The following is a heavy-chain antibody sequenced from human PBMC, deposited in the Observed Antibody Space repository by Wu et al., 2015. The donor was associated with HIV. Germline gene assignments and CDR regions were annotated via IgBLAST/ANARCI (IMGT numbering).Heavy chain of an antibody. D-gene: IGHD2-15*01. CDR2: IIPIFGTA. J-gene: IGHJ4*02. V-gene: IGHV1-69*13. CDR1: GCTFTSYG. Sequence: QVQLVQSGAEVKKPGASVKVSCKASGCTFTSYGISWVRQAPGQGLEWMGRIIPIFGTANYAQKFQGRVTITADESTSTAYMELSSLRSEDTAVYYCARDPGYCSGGSCPSERFDYWGQGTLVTVSS. CDR3: ARDPGYCSGGSCPSERFDY.